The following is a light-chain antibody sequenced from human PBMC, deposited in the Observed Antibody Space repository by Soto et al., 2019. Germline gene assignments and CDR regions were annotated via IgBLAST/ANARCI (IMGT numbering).Light chain of an antibody. CDR1: QSISSN. CDR2: GAS. CDR3: QQYTNLYT. V-gene: IGKV3-15*01. Sequence: EIVLTQSPATLSVSPGESATLSCRASQSISSNLAWYQQKPGQSPRLLIYGASSRATGVPVRFSGSGSGVAFTLTISGLQSEDFAVYYCQQYTNLYTFGQGTKVDIK. J-gene: IGKJ2*01.